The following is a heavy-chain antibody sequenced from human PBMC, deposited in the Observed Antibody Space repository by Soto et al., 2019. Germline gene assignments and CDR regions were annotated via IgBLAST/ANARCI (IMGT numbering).Heavy chain of an antibody. CDR3: VSRGYWIGTGCLADYFAVDV. Sequence: EVQLLESGGGLVQPGGSLRLSCAASGFIFNTHAMSWVRQAPGKGLEWVSGISSDGRDAHYADSVKGRFTISRDNSRNTLPLQMNGLTTEDTAVYYCVSRGYWIGTGCLADYFAVDVWGQGTTVTVSS. V-gene: IGHV3-23*01. CDR2: ISSDGRDA. J-gene: IGHJ6*02. D-gene: IGHD2-2*01. CDR1: GFIFNTHA.